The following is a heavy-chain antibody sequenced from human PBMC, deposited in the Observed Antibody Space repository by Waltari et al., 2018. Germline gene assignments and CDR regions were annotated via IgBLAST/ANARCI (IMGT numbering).Heavy chain of an antibody. Sequence: EVQILESGGGLVQPGGSLRLSCAASGFTFSAYTMTWVRQAPGKGLEWVSSISGSSVSTYYADSVQGRFTISRDNSKNTMYLQMNSLRAEDSAVYYCAKDRSGSYYLGDSWGQGTLVTVSS. CDR3: AKDRSGSYYLGDS. CDR2: ISGSSVST. D-gene: IGHD1-26*01. J-gene: IGHJ4*02. V-gene: IGHV3-23*01. CDR1: GFTFSAYT.